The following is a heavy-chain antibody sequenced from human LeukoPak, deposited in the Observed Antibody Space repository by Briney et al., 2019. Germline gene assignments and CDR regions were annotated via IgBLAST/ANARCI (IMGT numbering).Heavy chain of an antibody. CDR1: GYIFTTYW. Sequence: PWESLKISCKASGYIFTTYWIGWVPQTPGVGLECMGIIHPRDSDTRYSQSFPGQVTISADQSTTTAYLQWTRLKASDTAMYFCVRHRDGYNPLDSWGQGTLVTVSS. J-gene: IGHJ4*02. CDR3: VRHRDGYNPLDS. D-gene: IGHD5-24*01. V-gene: IGHV5-51*01. CDR2: IHPRDSDT.